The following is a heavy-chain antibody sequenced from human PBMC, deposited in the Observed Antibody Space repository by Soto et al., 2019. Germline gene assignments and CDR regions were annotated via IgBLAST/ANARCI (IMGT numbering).Heavy chain of an antibody. CDR3: ARIRQIYYYSMDV. J-gene: IGHJ6*03. Sequence: SGATLVNPTQTLTLTCTFSGFSLSTSGMCVSWIRQPPGKALEWLARIDWDDDKYYNTSLKTRLTVSKDTSKNQVVLTMSNMDPVDTATYYCARIRQIYYYSMDVWGRGTTVTVSS. V-gene: IGHV2-70*11. CDR2: IDWDDDK. CDR1: GFSLSTSGMC.